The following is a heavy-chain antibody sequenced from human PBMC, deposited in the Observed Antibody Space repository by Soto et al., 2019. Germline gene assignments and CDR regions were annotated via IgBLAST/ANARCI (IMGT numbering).Heavy chain of an antibody. CDR3: ARDTIYDSSGYYLANYGMDV. CDR1: GFTFSSYS. Sequence: PGGSLRLSCAASGFTFSSYSMNWVRQAPGKGLEWVSYISSSSTIYYADSVKGRFTISRDNAKNSLYLQMNSLRDEDTAVYYCARDTIYDSSGYYLANYGMDVWGQGTTVTVSS. J-gene: IGHJ6*02. V-gene: IGHV3-48*02. CDR2: ISSSSTI. D-gene: IGHD3-22*01.